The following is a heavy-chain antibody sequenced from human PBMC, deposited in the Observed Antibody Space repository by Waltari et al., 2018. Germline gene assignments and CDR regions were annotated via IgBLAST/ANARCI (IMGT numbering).Heavy chain of an antibody. J-gene: IGHJ4*02. Sequence: QVQLQESGPGLVKPSETLSLTCSVSGGSINNYFWNWIRQPPGKALQLLGFIRHTGVTKSNPSLTSRVTMTVDTSKSQISLRLTSVSATDTAVYFCARWDSPGRYFGDWGQGTPVTVSS. CDR2: IRHTGVT. CDR3: ARWDSPGRYFGD. V-gene: IGHV4-59*08. CDR1: GGSINNYF. D-gene: IGHD1-20*01.